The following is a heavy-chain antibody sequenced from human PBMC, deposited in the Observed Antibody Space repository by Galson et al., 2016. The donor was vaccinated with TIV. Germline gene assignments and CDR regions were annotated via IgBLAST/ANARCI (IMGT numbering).Heavy chain of an antibody. J-gene: IGHJ3*02. D-gene: IGHD2-2*01. V-gene: IGHV6-1*01. CDR1: GDSVSSDSAA. CDR2: TYYRSRWYY. CDR3: TRAAGKNGASCYATCETFDI. Sequence: CAISGDSVSSDSAAWDWVRQSPSRGLEWLGRTYYRSRWYYDYKVSVKSRITINPDTSKNQFYLQLNSVTPEDTAVHYCTRAAGKNGASCYATCETFDIWGQGTMVTVSS.